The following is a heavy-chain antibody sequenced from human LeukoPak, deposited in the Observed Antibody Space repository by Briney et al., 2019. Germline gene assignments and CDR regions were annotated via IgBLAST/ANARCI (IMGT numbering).Heavy chain of an antibody. D-gene: IGHD1-1*01. V-gene: IGHV3-48*04. CDR2: IVGSSSNM. CDR1: GFSFSTYS. J-gene: IGHJ4*02. Sequence: GGSLRLSCTASGFSFSTYSMNWVRQAPGKGLEWVSYIVGSSSNMYYADSVKGRFTISRDNAKNSLYPQMGSLRAEDTAVYYCATDTPETAAFDYWGQGTLVTVSS. CDR3: ATDTPETAAFDY.